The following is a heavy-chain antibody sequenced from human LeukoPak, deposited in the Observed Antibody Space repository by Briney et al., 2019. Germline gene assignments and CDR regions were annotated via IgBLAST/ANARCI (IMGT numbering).Heavy chain of an antibody. D-gene: IGHD6-19*01. Sequence: ASVKVSCKASGYTFTSYYMHWVRQAPGQGLEWMGIINPSAGTTGYAQNFQGRITMTSDTSTSTVYMELTSLRSEDTAVYYCARDSSGWYRGFPDYWGQGTLVTVSS. J-gene: IGHJ4*02. V-gene: IGHV1-46*01. CDR2: INPSAGTT. CDR1: GYTFTSYY. CDR3: ARDSSGWYRGFPDY.